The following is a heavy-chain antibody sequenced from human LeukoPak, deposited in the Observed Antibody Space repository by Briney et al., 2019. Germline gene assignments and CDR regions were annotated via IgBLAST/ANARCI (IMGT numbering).Heavy chain of an antibody. CDR2: IYSGGTT. V-gene: IGHV3-66*01. Sequence: GGSLRLSCAASGFTVNRNYMIWVRQAPGRGLECVSVIYSGGTTWYADSVKGRFTISRDTNTLYLQMNSLRAEDTAVYYCARKSDSLLVREGDCWGQGTLVTVSS. D-gene: IGHD3-10*01. CDR1: GFTVNRNY. CDR3: ARKSDSLLVREGDC. J-gene: IGHJ4*02.